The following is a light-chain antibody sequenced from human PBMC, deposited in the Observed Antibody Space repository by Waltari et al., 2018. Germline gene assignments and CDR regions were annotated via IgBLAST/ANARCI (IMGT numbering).Light chain of an antibody. J-gene: IGLJ2*01. CDR1: SPNIGKNY. CDR3: GTWDSSMSVGV. Sequence: QSVLTQPPSVSAASGQKVTISCSGSSPNIGKNYVSWYQQFPVTDPKLLIYEDDKRPSGFSVLFSCSKSGTSATLDIHGLQTGDEADYYCGTWDSSMSVGVLGGGTKVTVL. V-gene: IGLV1-51*01. CDR2: EDD.